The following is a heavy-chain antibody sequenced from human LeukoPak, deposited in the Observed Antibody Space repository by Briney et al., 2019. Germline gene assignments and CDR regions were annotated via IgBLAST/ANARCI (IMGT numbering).Heavy chain of an antibody. Sequence: GVSLRLSCAASGFTFSSYAIHWVRQAPGKGLEWVAVISYDGSNKYYADSVKGPFTISRDNSKNTLYLQMNSLRAEDTAVYYCARGQRGVTAMFYWGQGTLVTVSS. V-gene: IGHV3-30*14. CDR2: ISYDGSNK. CDR3: ARGQRGVTAMFY. J-gene: IGHJ4*02. D-gene: IGHD2-21*02. CDR1: GFTFSSYA.